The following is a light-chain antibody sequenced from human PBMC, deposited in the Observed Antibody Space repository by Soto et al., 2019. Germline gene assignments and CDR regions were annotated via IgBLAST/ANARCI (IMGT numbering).Light chain of an antibody. CDR3: QQYDNGLT. J-gene: IGKJ2*01. CDR2: DAS. Sequence: DIQMTQSPSSLSVSVGDRVTITCQASQDISNSLNWYQHKPGTAPKLLIYDASTLEIGVPSRFSGSGFGTDFTFTISGLQPEDIATYYCQQYDNGLTFCPGTKLEIK. V-gene: IGKV1-33*01. CDR1: QDISNS.